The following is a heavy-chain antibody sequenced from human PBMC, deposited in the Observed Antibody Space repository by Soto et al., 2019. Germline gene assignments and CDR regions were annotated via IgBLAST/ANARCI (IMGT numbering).Heavy chain of an antibody. CDR2: IYYSGST. V-gene: IGHV4-59*12. CDR3: AKFRGSGYDSGSRAVLDH. D-gene: IGHD5-12*01. CDR1: GGSISSYY. J-gene: IGHJ5*02. Sequence: SETLSLTCTVSGGSISSYYWSWIRQPPGKGLEWIGYIYYSGSTNYNPSLKSRVTISVDTSKNQFSLKLTSVTAADTAVYYCAKFRGSGYDSGSRAVLDHWGQGTLVTVSS.